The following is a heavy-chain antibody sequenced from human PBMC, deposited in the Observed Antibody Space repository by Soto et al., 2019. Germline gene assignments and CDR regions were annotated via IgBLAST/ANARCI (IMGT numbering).Heavy chain of an antibody. V-gene: IGHV1-8*01. CDR2: MNPNRGDT. Sequence: QVQLEQSGAEVKKPGASVKVSCKASGYSFTSYEINWVRQASGQGLEWMGWMNPNRGDTGFARKFQGRVNMTRNTSISTAYMELGGLRSEDTAVYYCARGGTTVTRDAFDMWVQGTMVTVSS. D-gene: IGHD4-17*01. CDR3: ARGGTTVTRDAFDM. J-gene: IGHJ3*02. CDR1: GYSFTSYE.